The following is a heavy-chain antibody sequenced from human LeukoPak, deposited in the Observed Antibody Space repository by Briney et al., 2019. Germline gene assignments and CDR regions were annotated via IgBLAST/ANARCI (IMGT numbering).Heavy chain of an antibody. CDR2: INPNTGGT. J-gene: IGHJ6*02. Sequence: ASVKVSCKASGYTFTGYYINWVRQAPGQGLEWMGWINPNTGGTNYEQKFQGRVTMTRDTSISTAYMELSRLRSDDTAVYYCARGPYWNYYYYDTDVWGQGTTVTVSS. CDR3: ARGPYWNYYYYDTDV. CDR1: GYTFTGYY. V-gene: IGHV1-2*02. D-gene: IGHD1-1*01.